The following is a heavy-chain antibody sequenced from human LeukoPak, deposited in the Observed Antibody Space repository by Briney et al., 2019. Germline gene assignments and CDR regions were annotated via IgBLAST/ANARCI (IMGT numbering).Heavy chain of an antibody. CDR1: GYTFTSYG. CDR2: ISAYDGHT. Sequence: ASVKDSCKASGYTFTSYGISWVRQAPGQGLEWMGWISAYDGHTNFAQKLQGRVTMTTDTSTSTAYMDLRSLRSDDTAVYYCARSPPYIAVALSDYWGQGTLVTVSS. V-gene: IGHV1-18*01. J-gene: IGHJ4*02. D-gene: IGHD6-19*01. CDR3: ARSPPYIAVALSDY.